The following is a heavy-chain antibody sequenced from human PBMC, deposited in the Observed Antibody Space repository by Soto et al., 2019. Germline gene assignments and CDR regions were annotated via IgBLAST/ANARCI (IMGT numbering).Heavy chain of an antibody. CDR1: GGSFSGYY. CDR3: ARSIAARQGDP. D-gene: IGHD6-6*01. CDR2: INHSGST. V-gene: IGHV4-34*01. Sequence: PSDTLSLTCAVYGGSFSGYYWSWIRQPPGKGLEWIGEINHSGSTNYNPSLKSRVTISVDTSKNQFSLKLSSVTAADTAVYYCARSIAARQGDPWGQGTLVTVSS. J-gene: IGHJ5*02.